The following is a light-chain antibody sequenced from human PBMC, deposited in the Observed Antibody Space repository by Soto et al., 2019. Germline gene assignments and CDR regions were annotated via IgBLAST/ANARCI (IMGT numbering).Light chain of an antibody. V-gene: IGLV1-40*01. Sequence: QSALTQPPSVSGAPGQRVTISCTGSSSNIGAGYDVHWYQQLPGTAPKLLVSGNTNRPSGVPDRFSGSKSGTSASLAITGLQAEDEADYYCQSYDSSLSYWVFGGGTKGTVL. CDR2: GNT. CDR3: QSYDSSLSYWV. J-gene: IGLJ3*02. CDR1: SSNIGAGYD.